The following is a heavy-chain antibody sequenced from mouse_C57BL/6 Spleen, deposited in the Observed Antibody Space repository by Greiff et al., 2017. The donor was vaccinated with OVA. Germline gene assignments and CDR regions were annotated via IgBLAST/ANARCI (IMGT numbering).Heavy chain of an antibody. CDR1: GFTFSDYG. V-gene: IGHV5-17*01. CDR3: AKDLLLYYAMDY. CDR2: ISSGSSTI. Sequence: EVKVVESGGGLVKPGGSLKLSCAASGFTFSDYGMHWVRQAPEKGLEWVAYISSGSSTIYYADTVKGRFTISRDNAKNTLFLQMTSLRSEDTAMYYCAKDLLLYYAMDYWGQGTSVTVSS. J-gene: IGHJ4*01. D-gene: IGHD1-1*01.